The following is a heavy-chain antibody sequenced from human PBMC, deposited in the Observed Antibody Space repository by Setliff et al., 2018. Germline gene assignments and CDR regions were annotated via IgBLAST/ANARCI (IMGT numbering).Heavy chain of an antibody. CDR1: GYTSSSYA. V-gene: IGHV3-23*01. Sequence: GGSLRLSCAASGYTSSSYAMTWVRQAPGKGLEWVSIISASGDTTYYADSVKGRLTISRDNSKNTLYLQMNSLRAEDTAVYYCAKSPISMVRGGSDYWGQGTLVTVSS. J-gene: IGHJ4*02. CDR3: AKSPISMVRGGSDY. D-gene: IGHD3-10*01. CDR2: ISASGDTT.